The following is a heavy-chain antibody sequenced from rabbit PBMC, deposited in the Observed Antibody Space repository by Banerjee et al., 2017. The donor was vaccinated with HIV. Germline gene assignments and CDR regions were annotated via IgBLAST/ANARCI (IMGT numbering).Heavy chain of an antibody. Sequence: LEESVGGLVQPEGSLTLTCKASGFDFSSYGVSWVRQAPGKGLEWIGYIDLVFGSTYYASWVNGRFTISSHNAQNTLYLQLYGLTVADTATYFCVRGASSSGYYSLWGQGTLVTVS. J-gene: IGHJ3*01. CDR1: GFDFSSYG. CDR2: IDLVFGST. D-gene: IGHD1-1*01. V-gene: IGHV1S47*01. CDR3: VRGASSSGYYSL.